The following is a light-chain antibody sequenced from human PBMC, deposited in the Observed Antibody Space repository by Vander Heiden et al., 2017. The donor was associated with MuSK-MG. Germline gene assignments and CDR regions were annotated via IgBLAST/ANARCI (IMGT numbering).Light chain of an antibody. CDR1: QSVSSNY. J-gene: IGKJ4*01. CDR2: GSS. CDR3: QQDDTSVT. V-gene: IGKV3-20*01. Sequence: EIVLTQSPGTLSLYPGDRATLSCRASQSVSSNYLAWYQQKPGQAPRLLIFGSSSRATGIPDRFSGSGSGTDFTLTISRLQPEDFAVYFCQQDDTSVTFGGGTKVEIK.